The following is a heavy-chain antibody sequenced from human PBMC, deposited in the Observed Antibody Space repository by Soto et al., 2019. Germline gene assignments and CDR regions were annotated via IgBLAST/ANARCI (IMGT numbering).Heavy chain of an antibody. D-gene: IGHD3-16*01. CDR3: ARASNLKTFRGQVFQY. J-gene: IGHJ1*01. Sequence: QVQLVQSGAEVKKPGASVKVSCKASGYTFSTNDINWVRQATGQGLEWMGWMNPNSGNTGYAKKFQGRVTMTRNTSINTAYMELSSLRSEDTAVYYCARASNLKTFRGQVFQYWGRGSLVTVSS. CDR2: MNPNSGNT. CDR1: GYTFSTND. V-gene: IGHV1-8*01.